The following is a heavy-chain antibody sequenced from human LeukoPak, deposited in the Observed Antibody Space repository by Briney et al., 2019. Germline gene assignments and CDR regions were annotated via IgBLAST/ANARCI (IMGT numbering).Heavy chain of an antibody. J-gene: IGHJ4*02. Sequence: GGSLRLSCAASGFTFSSYWMHWVRQAPGKGLVWVSRIKTDGSSTSYADSVKGRFTISRDNAKNTLYLQMNSLRAEDTGVYYCAKDHYWSIDYWGRGTLVTVS. V-gene: IGHV3-74*01. CDR2: IKTDGSST. CDR1: GFTFSSYW. D-gene: IGHD3-3*01. CDR3: AKDHYWSIDY.